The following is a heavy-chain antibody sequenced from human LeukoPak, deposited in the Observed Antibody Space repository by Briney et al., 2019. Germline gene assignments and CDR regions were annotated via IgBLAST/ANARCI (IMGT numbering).Heavy chain of an antibody. Sequence: GGSLRLSRAASGFTFSSYAMHWVRQAPGKGLEWVAVISYDGSNKYYADSVKGRFTISRDNSKNTLYLQMNSLRAEDTAVYYCAREGKSGPFDYWGQGTLVTVSS. CDR3: AREGKSGPFDY. J-gene: IGHJ4*02. V-gene: IGHV3-30*04. D-gene: IGHD3-3*01. CDR1: GFTFSSYA. CDR2: ISYDGSNK.